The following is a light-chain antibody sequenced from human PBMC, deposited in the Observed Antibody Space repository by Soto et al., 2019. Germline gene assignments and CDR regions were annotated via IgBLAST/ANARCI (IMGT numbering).Light chain of an antibody. J-gene: IGKJ5*01. CDR1: QSIRTY. CDR3: PQSYMDTIT. V-gene: IGKV1-39*01. CDR2: DAS. Sequence: DIQMTQSPSSLSASVGNSVTITSRESQSIRTYLNWYQKKPGKAPNIXIYDASRLPSGVPSMFSGSGGGTDCTRSISSVQHEDFETALCPQSYMDTITFGQGTRLEIK.